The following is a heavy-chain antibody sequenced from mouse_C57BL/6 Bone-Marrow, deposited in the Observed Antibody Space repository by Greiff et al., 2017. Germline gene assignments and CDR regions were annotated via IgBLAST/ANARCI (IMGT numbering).Heavy chain of an antibody. D-gene: IGHD1-1*01. CDR1: GYTFTSYG. CDR2: IYPSSGNT. CDR3: ARGRYSSY. J-gene: IGHJ3*01. Sequence: QVQLKQSGAELARPGASVKLSCKASGYTFTSYGISWVKQSTGQGLEWIGEIYPSSGNTYYNEKFKGKATRTADKSTSTAYMELRSLTSEDSAVYFCARGRYSSYWGQGTLVTVSA. V-gene: IGHV1-81*01.